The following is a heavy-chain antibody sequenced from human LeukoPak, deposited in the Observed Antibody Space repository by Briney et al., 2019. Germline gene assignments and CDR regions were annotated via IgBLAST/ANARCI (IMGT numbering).Heavy chain of an antibody. CDR3: ATFPPTVTTYFDY. Sequence: SETLSLTCTVSGGSISSYYWSWIRQPPGKGLEWIGYIYYSGSTNYNPSLKSRVTISVDTSKNQFSLKLSSVTAADTAVYYCATFPPTVTTYFDYWGQGTLVTVSS. V-gene: IGHV4-59*08. D-gene: IGHD4-17*01. J-gene: IGHJ4*02. CDR1: GGSISSYY. CDR2: IYYSGST.